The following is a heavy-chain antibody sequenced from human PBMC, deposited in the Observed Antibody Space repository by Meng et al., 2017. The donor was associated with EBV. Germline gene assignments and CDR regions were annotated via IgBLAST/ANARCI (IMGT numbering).Heavy chain of an antibody. CDR2: NKHNRGGT. CDR1: GHPCTGLY. J-gene: IGHJ4*02. V-gene: IGHV1-2*06. Sequence: AHVGPAQKTTDARDKSSCNAYGHPCTGLYMLRCRHAPGQWLRGIGRNKHNRGGTNYAQKFQCSVTITSDTSVSTAYMELSRLRSDATAVTACACFGIAVSGTGDYWGQGTLVTVSS. CDR3: ACFGIAVSGTGDY. D-gene: IGHD6-19*01.